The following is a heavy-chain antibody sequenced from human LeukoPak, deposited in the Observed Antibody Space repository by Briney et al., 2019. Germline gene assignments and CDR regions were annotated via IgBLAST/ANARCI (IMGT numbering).Heavy chain of an antibody. CDR1: GFTFSSYS. Sequence: GGSLRLSCAASGFTFSSYSMNWVSQAPGKRLEWVSSISSSSSYTYYADSVKGRFTISRDNAKNSLYLQMNSLRAEDTAVYYCARDRSRIGGIDYWGQGTLFTVSS. CDR2: ISSSSSYT. CDR3: ARDRSRIGGIDY. V-gene: IGHV3-21*01. J-gene: IGHJ4*02. D-gene: IGHD3-16*01.